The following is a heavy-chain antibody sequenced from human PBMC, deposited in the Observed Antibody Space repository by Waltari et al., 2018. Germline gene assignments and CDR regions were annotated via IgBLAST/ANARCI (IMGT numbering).Heavy chain of an antibody. Sequence: QVQLQESGPGLVKPSETLSLTCAVSGYSISSGYYWGWTRQPPGKGLGWIGSIYHSGSTYYNPSLKSRVTISVDTSKNQFSLKLSSVTAADTAVYYCARERILWFRELPSKTYDAFDIWGQGTMVTVSS. J-gene: IGHJ3*02. CDR2: IYHSGST. D-gene: IGHD3-10*01. CDR3: ARERILWFRELPSKTYDAFDI. V-gene: IGHV4-38-2*02. CDR1: GYSISSGYY.